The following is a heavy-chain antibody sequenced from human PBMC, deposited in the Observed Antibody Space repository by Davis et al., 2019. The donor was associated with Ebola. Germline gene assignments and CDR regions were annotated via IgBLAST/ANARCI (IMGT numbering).Heavy chain of an antibody. CDR3: ARDLNTVRGVIPLVYYYYGMDV. V-gene: IGHV3-33*08. CDR1: GFTFSSYA. J-gene: IGHJ6*04. CDR2: IWYDGSNK. Sequence: PGGSLRLSCAASGFTFSSYAMHWVRQAPGKGLEWVAVIWYDGSNKYYADSVKGRFTISRDNSKNTLYLQMNSLRAEDTAVYYCARDLNTVRGVIPLVYYYYGMDVWGKGTTVTVSS. D-gene: IGHD3-10*01.